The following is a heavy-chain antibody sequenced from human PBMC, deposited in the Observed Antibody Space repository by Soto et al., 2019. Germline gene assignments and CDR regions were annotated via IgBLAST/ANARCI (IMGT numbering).Heavy chain of an antibody. CDR1: GCSISSSNL. CDR2: IYHSGST. D-gene: IGHD4-17*01. J-gene: IGHJ5*02. CDR3: ARSFGDYDDWFDP. Sequence: PSETLSLTCAFSGCSISSSNLWSWVRPPPGKGLEWIGEIYHSGSTNYNPSLKSRVTISVDKSKNQFSLKLSSVTAADTAAYYCARSFGDYDDWFDPWGQGTLVNVSS. V-gene: IGHV4-4*02.